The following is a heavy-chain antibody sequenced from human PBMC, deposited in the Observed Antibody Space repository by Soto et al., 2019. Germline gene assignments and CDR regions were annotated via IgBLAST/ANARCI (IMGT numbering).Heavy chain of an antibody. CDR2: IIPILGIA. D-gene: IGHD2-2*02. V-gene: IGHV1-69*02. CDR1: GGTFSSYT. Sequence: GASVKVSCKASGGTFSSYTTSWVRQAPGQGLEWMGRIIPILGIANYAQKFQGRVTITADKSTSTAYMELSSLRSEDTAVYYCARGVPAAIANFDYWGQGTLVTVSS. CDR3: ARGVPAAIANFDY. J-gene: IGHJ4*02.